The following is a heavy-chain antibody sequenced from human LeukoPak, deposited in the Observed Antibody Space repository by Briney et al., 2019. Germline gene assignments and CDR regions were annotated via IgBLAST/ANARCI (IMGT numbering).Heavy chain of an antibody. CDR2: INHSGST. D-gene: IGHD6-6*01. CDR3: ASSQYSGSSRRRAAGQLLYAFDI. J-gene: IGHJ3*02. Sequence: SETLSLTCAVYGGSFSGYHWTWIRQPPGKGLEWIGEINHSGSTNYNPSLKSRVTISVDTSKNQFSLKLSSVTAADTAVYYCASSQYSGSSRRRAAGQLLYAFDIWGQGTMVTVSS. V-gene: IGHV4-34*01. CDR1: GGSFSGYH.